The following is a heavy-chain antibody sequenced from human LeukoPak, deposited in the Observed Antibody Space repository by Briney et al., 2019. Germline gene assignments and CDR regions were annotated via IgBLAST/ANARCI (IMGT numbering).Heavy chain of an antibody. CDR1: GGSISSSSYY. V-gene: IGHV4-39*07. D-gene: IGHD1-26*01. CDR3: ASKSGSYYQDDAFDI. Sequence: SETLSLTCTVSGGSISSSSYYWGWIRQPPGKGLEWIGSIYYSGSTYYNPSLKSRVTISVDTSKNQFSLKLSSVTAADTAVYYCASKSGSYYQDDAFDIWGQGTMVTVSA. J-gene: IGHJ3*02. CDR2: IYYSGST.